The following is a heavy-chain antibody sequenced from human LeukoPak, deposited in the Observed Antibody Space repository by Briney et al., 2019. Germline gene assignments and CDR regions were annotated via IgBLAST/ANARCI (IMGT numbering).Heavy chain of an antibody. CDR3: VRHLMTIFGVVSKPGPFDP. J-gene: IGHJ5*02. Sequence: PSETLSLTCTVSGGSINNYFWSWIRQPPGKGLEWLGYVXXSGSTRYSPSLKSRVTISLDTSKNQFSLKLSAVTAADTAVYFCVRHLMTIFGVVSKPGPFDPWGQGTLVTVSS. V-gene: IGHV4-59*08. CDR1: GGSINNYF. D-gene: IGHD3-3*01. CDR2: VXXSGST.